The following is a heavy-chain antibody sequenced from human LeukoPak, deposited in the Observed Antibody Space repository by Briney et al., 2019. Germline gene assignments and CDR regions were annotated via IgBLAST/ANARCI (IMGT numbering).Heavy chain of an antibody. Sequence: GGSLRLSCAASGFTFSSYSMNWVRQAPGKGLEWVSYISSSSSTIYYADSVKGRFTISRDNAKNSLYLQMNSLRAEDTAVYYCARDQVLLWFGELLWESDYWGQGTLVTVSS. CDR3: ARDQVLLWFGELLWESDY. CDR1: GFTFSSYS. D-gene: IGHD3-10*01. J-gene: IGHJ4*02. CDR2: ISSSSSTI. V-gene: IGHV3-48*01.